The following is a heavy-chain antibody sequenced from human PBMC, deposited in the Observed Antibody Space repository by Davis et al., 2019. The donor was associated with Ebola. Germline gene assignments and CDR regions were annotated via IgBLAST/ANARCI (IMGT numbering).Heavy chain of an antibody. CDR2: IYYSGST. D-gene: IGHD2-21*01. CDR3: ARGVFLYYYYGMDV. V-gene: IGHV4-59*12. Sequence: SETLSLTCTVSGGSISSYYWSWIRQPPGKGLEWIGYIYYSGSTNYNPSLKSRVTISVDTSKNQFSLKLSSVTAAETAVYYCARGVFLYYYYGMDVWGQGTTVTVSS. CDR1: GGSISSYY. J-gene: IGHJ6*02.